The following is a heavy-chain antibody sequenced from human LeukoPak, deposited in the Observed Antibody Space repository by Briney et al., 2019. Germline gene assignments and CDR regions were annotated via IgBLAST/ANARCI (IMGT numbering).Heavy chain of an antibody. V-gene: IGHV3-48*03. D-gene: IGHD6-25*01. J-gene: IGHJ4*02. CDR3: ARESRSAFDF. CDR2: ISSSAGTI. Sequence: PGGSLRLSCEASGYSFSSYEMNWVRQAPGKGLEWVSYISSSAGTIYYAESVKGRFTISRDTAENSLYLQMNNLRVEDTAVYYCARESRSAFDFWGQGTLVIVSS. CDR1: GYSFSSYE.